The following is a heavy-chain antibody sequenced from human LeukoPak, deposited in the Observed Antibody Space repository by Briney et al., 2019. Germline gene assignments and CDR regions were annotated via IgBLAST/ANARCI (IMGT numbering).Heavy chain of an antibody. Sequence: ASVKVSCKASGYTFTGYYMHWVRQAPGQGREWMGWINPNRGGTNYAQKFQGRVTMTRDTSISTAYMELSRLRSDDTAVYYCASVLAADQARGWTRKKDAFDIWGQGTMVTASS. J-gene: IGHJ3*02. V-gene: IGHV1-2*02. CDR2: INPNRGGT. D-gene: IGHD2-15*01. CDR1: GYTFTGYY. CDR3: ASVLAADQARGWTRKKDAFDI.